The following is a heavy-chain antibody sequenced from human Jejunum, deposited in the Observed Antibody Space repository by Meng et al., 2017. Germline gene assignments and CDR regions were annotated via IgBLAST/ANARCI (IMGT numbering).Heavy chain of an antibody. CDR1: GFTFSDYW. D-gene: IGHD2-8*01. J-gene: IGHJ4*02. Sequence: GESLKISCATSGFTFSDYWMSWVRQAPGKGQEWVANIEKDGSEKYYVDSVKGRFTISRDNAKRSLYLQMNSLRAEDTAVYYCARYGYGYCTPFDCWGQGTLVTVSS. CDR3: ARYGYGYCTPFDC. V-gene: IGHV3-7*01. CDR2: IEKDGSEK.